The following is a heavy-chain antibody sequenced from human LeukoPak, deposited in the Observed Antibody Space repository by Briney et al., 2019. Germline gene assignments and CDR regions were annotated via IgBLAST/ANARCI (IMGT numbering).Heavy chain of an antibody. CDR2: IYSGGST. D-gene: IGHD4-17*01. J-gene: IGHJ4*02. V-gene: IGHV3-53*01. CDR1: GFTVSSNY. Sequence: GGSLRLSCAASGFTVSSNYMSWVRQAPGKGLEWVSVIYSGGSTYYADSVKGRFTISRDNSKNTLYLQTNSLRAEDTAVYYCALLRTYYFDYWGQGTLVTVSS. CDR3: ALLRTYYFDY.